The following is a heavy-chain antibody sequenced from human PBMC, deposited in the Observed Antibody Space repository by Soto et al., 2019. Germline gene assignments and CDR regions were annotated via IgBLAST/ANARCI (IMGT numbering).Heavy chain of an antibody. V-gene: IGHV3-9*01. CDR1: GFTFDDYA. Sequence: GGSLRLSCAASGFTFDDYAMHWVRQAPGKGLEWVSGISWNSGSIGYADSVKGRFTISRDNAKNSLYLQMNSLRAEDTALYYCAKDMALGGWYPDAFDIWGQGTMVTVSS. D-gene: IGHD6-19*01. J-gene: IGHJ3*02. CDR2: ISWNSGSI. CDR3: AKDMALGGWYPDAFDI.